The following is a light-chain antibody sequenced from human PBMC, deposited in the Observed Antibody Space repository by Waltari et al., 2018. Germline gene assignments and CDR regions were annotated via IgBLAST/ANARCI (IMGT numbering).Light chain of an antibody. J-gene: IGKJ2*02. CDR2: WAS. Sequence: DIVMTQSPDFLAVSVGERATIHCKSSQSVLNPSNNKNYLTWYQPKAGQPPKLLIYWASTREFGVPDRFSGIGSETDVTHTSSSLQARDVSVYCCQQYYSNPCTFGQGTKLEIK. CDR3: QQYYSNPCT. V-gene: IGKV4-1*01. CDR1: QSVLNPSNNKNY.